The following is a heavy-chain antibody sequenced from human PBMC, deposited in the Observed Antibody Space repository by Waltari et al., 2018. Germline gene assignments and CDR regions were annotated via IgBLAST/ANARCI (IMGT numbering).Heavy chain of an antibody. J-gene: IGHJ5*02. D-gene: IGHD4-17*01. Sequence: EVQLVQSGAEVKKPGESLKISCKGSGYSFTSYWIGWVRQMPGKGLEWMGITYPGDPETSYSPAFQGQVTISVDKSISTAYLQWSSLKASDTAMYYCARGAGDYPDWFDPWGQGTLVTVSS. CDR2: TYPGDPET. V-gene: IGHV5-51*01. CDR1: GYSFTSYW. CDR3: ARGAGDYPDWFDP.